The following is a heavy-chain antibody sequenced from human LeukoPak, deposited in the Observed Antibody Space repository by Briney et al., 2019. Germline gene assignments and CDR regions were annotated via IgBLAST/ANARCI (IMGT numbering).Heavy chain of an antibody. CDR3: ARGDHDAFDI. CDR2: IYYSGST. Sequence: SETLSLTCTVSGGSISRDYWGWIRQAPGKGLEWIGSIYYSGSTYYNPSPKSRVTISVDTSKNLFSLKLSSVTAADTAVYYCARGDHDAFDIWGQGTMVTVSS. CDR1: GGSISRDY. J-gene: IGHJ3*02. V-gene: IGHV4-59*12.